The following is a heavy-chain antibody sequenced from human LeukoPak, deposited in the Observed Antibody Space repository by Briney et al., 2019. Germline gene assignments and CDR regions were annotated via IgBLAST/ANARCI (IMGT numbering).Heavy chain of an antibody. J-gene: IGHJ4*02. V-gene: IGHV3-30-3*01. CDR2: MSYDGDTK. D-gene: IGHD6-19*01. CDR1: GFTFSDYT. Sequence: GGSLRLSCAASGFTFSDYTLHWVRQAPGKGLEWVALMSYDGDTKYYADSVKGRFTISRDNAKNSLYLQMNSLRAEDTAVYYCARDLIAVAGTRRFDYWGQGTLVTVSS. CDR3: ARDLIAVAGTRRFDY.